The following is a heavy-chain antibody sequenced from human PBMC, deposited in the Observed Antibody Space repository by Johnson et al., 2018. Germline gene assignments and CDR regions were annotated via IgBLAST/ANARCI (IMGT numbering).Heavy chain of an antibody. CDR3: AREGNGNDVYGLDV. V-gene: IGHV3-23*04. CDR2: ISPSGGNT. Sequence: VQLVQSGGGVVQPGRSLRLSCAASGFTFSSYAMHWVRQAPGKGLEWVSAISPSGGNTYYADSVKGRFTISRDNSKNTLYFQRNGLRAEDTAVYYCAREGNGNDVYGLDVWGQGTTVTVSS. CDR1: GFTFSSYA. D-gene: IGHD1-20*01. J-gene: IGHJ6*02.